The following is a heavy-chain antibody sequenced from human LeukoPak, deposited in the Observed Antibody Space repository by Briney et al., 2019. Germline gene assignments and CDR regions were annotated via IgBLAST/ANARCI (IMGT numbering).Heavy chain of an antibody. CDR1: GFTFSSYA. Sequence: GRSLRLSCAASGFTFSSYAMHWVRQAPGKGLEWVAVISYDGSNKYYADSVKGRFTVSRDNSKNTPYLQMNSLRAEDTAVYYCARPDSSGWYDAYYYYGMDVWGQGTTVTVSS. CDR2: ISYDGSNK. CDR3: ARPDSSGWYDAYYYYGMDV. J-gene: IGHJ6*02. V-gene: IGHV3-30-3*01. D-gene: IGHD6-19*01.